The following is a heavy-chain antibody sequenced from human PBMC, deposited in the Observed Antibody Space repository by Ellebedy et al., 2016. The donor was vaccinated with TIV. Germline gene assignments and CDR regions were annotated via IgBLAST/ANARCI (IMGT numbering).Heavy chain of an antibody. Sequence: PGGSLRLSCEPSGFTFSTYAIHWVRQAPGKGLEWVASISYDGSNKNYADSVKGRFTISRDNSKNTLYLQMNSLKAEDTAMYYCSTLSDTGYWGHGTLVTVSS. CDR2: ISYDGSNK. CDR3: STLSDTGY. CDR1: GFTFSTYA. D-gene: IGHD1-1*01. J-gene: IGHJ4*01. V-gene: IGHV3-30*04.